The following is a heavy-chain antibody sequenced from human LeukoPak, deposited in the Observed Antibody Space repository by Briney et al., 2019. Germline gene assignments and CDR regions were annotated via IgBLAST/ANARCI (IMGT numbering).Heavy chain of an antibody. J-gene: IGHJ3*02. V-gene: IGHV4-34*01. CDR3: AKERVGAFDI. Sequence: PSGTLSLTCAVYGGSFSGYYWSWIRQPPGKGLEWIGEINHSGSTNYNPSLKSRVTISVDTSKNQFSLKLSSVTAADTAVYYCAKERVGAFDIWGQGTMVTVSS. CDR2: INHSGST. D-gene: IGHD1-1*01. CDR1: GGSFSGYY.